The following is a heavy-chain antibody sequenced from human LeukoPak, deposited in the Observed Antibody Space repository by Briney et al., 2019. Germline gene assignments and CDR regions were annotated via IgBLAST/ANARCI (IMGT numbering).Heavy chain of an antibody. J-gene: IGHJ6*04. V-gene: IGHV4-34*01. CDR3: ARGYTYYGSGSPPGDV. D-gene: IGHD3-10*01. Sequence: SETLSLTCAVYGGSFSGYYWSWIRHPPWRGLEWIAEIDHSGSTHYNPSLKSRVIISVDMSQHQVSLRLNSLTAADTAVYYCARGYTYYGSGSPPGDVWGNGTSVIVSS. CDR1: GGSFSGYY. CDR2: IDHSGST.